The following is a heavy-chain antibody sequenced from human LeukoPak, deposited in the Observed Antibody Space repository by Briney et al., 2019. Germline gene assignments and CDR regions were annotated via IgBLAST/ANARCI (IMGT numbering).Heavy chain of an antibody. CDR1: GGSISSGGYY. J-gene: IGHJ4*02. V-gene: IGHV4-31*03. CDR2: IYYSGST. Sequence: SRTLSLTCTVSGGSISSGGYYWSWIRQHPGKGLEWIGYIYYSGSTYYNPSLKSRVTISVDTSKNQFSLKLSSVTAADTAVYYCARGTPVRVDYWGQGTLVTVSS. CDR3: ARGTPVRVDY. D-gene: IGHD2-2*01.